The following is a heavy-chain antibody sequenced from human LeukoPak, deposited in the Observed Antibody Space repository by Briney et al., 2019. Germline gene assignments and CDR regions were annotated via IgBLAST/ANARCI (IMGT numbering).Heavy chain of an antibody. Sequence: ASVKVSCKASGYTFTNYYMHWVRQAPGQGLEWMGIIDPNGGSTRYAQKLQGRVTMTRDTSTSTVYMELSSLRSEDTAVYYCARLSQQTFDIWGQGTLVTVSS. CDR3: ARLSQQTFDI. J-gene: IGHJ3*02. V-gene: IGHV1-46*01. CDR2: IDPNGGST. CDR1: GYTFTNYY.